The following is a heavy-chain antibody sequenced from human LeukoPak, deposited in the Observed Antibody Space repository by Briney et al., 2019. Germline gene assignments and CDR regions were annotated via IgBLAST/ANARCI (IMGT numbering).Heavy chain of an antibody. Sequence: ASVKVSCKASGYTFTSYGISWVRQAPGKGLEWMGGFDPEDGETIYAQKFQGRVTMTEDTSTDTAYMELSSLRSEDTAVYYCARIAVAGNYFDYWGQGTLVTVSS. J-gene: IGHJ4*02. CDR1: GYTFTSYG. CDR3: ARIAVAGNYFDY. V-gene: IGHV1-24*01. CDR2: FDPEDGET. D-gene: IGHD6-19*01.